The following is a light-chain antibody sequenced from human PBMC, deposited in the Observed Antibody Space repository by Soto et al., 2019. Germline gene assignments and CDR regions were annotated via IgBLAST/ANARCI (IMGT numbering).Light chain of an antibody. CDR2: KAS. V-gene: IGKV1-5*03. J-gene: IGKJ1*01. CDR1: QSIRTW. Sequence: DTQMTQSPSTLSASVGDRVTITCRASQSIRTWLAWYQHKPGKAPKLLIYKASTLKSGVPSRFSGSGSGTEFTLTISSLQPDDFATYYCQHYNSYSEAFGQGTKVDIK. CDR3: QHYNSYSEA.